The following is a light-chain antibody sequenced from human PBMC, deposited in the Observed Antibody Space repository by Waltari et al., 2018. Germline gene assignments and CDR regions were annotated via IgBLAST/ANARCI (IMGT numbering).Light chain of an antibody. Sequence: EIVLTQSPATLSLSPGERATLSCRASQSVGSYLAWYQQRPGQAPRLLISDASNRATGIPARFSGSGSETDFTLTISSLEPEDFAVYYCQQRNTWWTFGQGTNVEIK. J-gene: IGKJ1*01. V-gene: IGKV3-11*01. CDR2: DAS. CDR1: QSVGSY. CDR3: QQRNTWWT.